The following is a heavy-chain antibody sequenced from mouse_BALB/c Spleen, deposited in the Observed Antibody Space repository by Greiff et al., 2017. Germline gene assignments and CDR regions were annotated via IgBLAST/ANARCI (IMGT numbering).Heavy chain of an antibody. V-gene: IGHV1-15*01. CDR2: IDPETGGT. J-gene: IGHJ2*01. CDR1: GYTFTDYE. Sequence: VQLQQSGAELVRPGASVTLSCKASGYTFTDYEMHWVKQTPVHGLEWIGAIDPETGGTAYNQKFKGKATLTAAKSSSTAYMELRSLTSEDSAVYYCTGMDDYDLDYWGQGTTLTVSS. D-gene: IGHD2-4*01. CDR3: TGMDDYDLDY.